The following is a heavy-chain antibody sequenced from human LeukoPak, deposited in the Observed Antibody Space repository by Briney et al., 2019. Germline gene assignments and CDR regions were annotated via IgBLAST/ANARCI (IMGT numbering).Heavy chain of an antibody. CDR1: GFTFSNAW. CDR3: TTEDGSGSYDY. CDR2: IKSKTDGGTT. V-gene: IGHV3-15*01. Sequence: GGSLRLSCAASGFTFSNAWMSWVRQAPGKGLEWVGRIKSKTDGGTTDYAAPAKGRFTISRDDSKNTLYLQMNSLKTEDTAVYYCTTEDGSGSYDYWGQGTLVTVSS. J-gene: IGHJ4*02. D-gene: IGHD3-10*01.